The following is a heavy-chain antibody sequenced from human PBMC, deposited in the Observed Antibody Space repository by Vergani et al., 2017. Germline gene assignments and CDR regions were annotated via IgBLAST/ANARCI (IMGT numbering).Heavy chain of an antibody. CDR2: INHSGST. CDR3: ARGMALRYFDWLPNYYCMDV. D-gene: IGHD3-9*01. J-gene: IGHJ6*02. V-gene: IGHV4-61*02. CDR1: GGSISSGSYY. Sequence: QVQLQESGPGLVKPSQTLSLPCTVPGGSISSGSYYWSWIRQPAGMGLDWIGEINHSGSTNYNPSLKSRVTISVDTSKNQFSRKLSSVTAADTAVYYCARGMALRYFDWLPNYYCMDVWGQGTTVTVSS.